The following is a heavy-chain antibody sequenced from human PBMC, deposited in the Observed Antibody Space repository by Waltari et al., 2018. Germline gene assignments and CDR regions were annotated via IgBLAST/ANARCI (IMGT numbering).Heavy chain of an antibody. V-gene: IGHV3-7*04. CDR1: GFTRSNFW. CDR3: QRGDY. Sequence: EVQLVESGGGLVYLGGSLRLSCAASGFTRSNFWMSWARQAPGKGLEWVANINQDGSGEYYVDSVKGRFTISRDNAKNSLYLQMNSLRAEDTAVYYCQRGDYWGQGTLVTVSS. CDR2: INQDGSGE. J-gene: IGHJ4*02.